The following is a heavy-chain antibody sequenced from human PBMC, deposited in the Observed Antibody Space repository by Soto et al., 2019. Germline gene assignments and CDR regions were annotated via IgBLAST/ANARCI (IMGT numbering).Heavy chain of an antibody. Sequence: QVTLTESGPVLVRPTESLTLTCTVSGISLSDARVIVSWIRQPPGKALEWLAHIFSSDEEAYNTSLRTRLTISKDTSKSQVVLTLTSMDPLNTARSYGARVFTWSTAWDYNFDYWGQGTLVTVSS. CDR1: GISLSDARVI. CDR3: ARVFTWSTAWDYNFDY. J-gene: IGHJ4*02. D-gene: IGHD4-4*01. CDR2: IFSSDEE. V-gene: IGHV2-26*01.